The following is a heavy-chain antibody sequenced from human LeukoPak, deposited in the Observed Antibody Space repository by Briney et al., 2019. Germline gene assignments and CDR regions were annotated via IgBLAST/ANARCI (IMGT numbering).Heavy chain of an antibody. J-gene: IGHJ4*02. V-gene: IGHV5-51*01. CDR3: ARRAFREGTSYYFDY. Sequence: GESLKISCKGSGYSFTSYWIGWVRQMPGKGLEWMGIIYPGDSDTRYSPSFQGQVTISADKSISTAYLQWSSLKASDTAMYYCARRAFREGTSYYFDYWGQGTLVTVSS. CDR2: IYPGDSDT. CDR1: GYSFTSYW. D-gene: IGHD2-2*01.